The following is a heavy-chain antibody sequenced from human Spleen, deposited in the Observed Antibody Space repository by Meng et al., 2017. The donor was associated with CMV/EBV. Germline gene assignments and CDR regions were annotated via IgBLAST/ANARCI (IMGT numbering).Heavy chain of an antibody. Sequence: EVQLVESGGGLVQPWGSLRLSCAASGFTFDDYTMHWVRQAPGKGLEWVSLISWDGGSTYYADSVKGRFTISRDNSKNSLYLQMNSLRTEDTALYYCAKGGGDCSSTSCYVYFDYWGQGTLVTVSS. J-gene: IGHJ4*02. D-gene: IGHD2-2*01. CDR3: AKGGGDCSSTSCYVYFDY. CDR1: GFTFDDYT. CDR2: ISWDGGST. V-gene: IGHV3-43*01.